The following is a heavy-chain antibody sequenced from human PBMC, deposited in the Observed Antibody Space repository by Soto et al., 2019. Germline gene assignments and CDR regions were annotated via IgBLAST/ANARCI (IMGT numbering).Heavy chain of an antibody. J-gene: IGHJ6*02. CDR1: GYSFTSYW. D-gene: IGHD2-15*01. CDR2: IDPSDSYT. CDR3: ARQGPCSGGSCYSSSPYYYYGMDV. Sequence: GESLKISCKGSGYSFTSYWISWVRQMPGKGLEWMGRIDPSDSYTNYSPSFQGHVTISADKSISTAYLQWSSLKASDTDMYYCARQGPCSGGSCYSSSPYYYYGMDVWGQGTTVTVSS. V-gene: IGHV5-10-1*01.